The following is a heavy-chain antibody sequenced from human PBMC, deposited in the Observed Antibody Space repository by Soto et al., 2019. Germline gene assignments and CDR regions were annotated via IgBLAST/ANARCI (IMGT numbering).Heavy chain of an antibody. CDR2: ISYDGSNK. J-gene: IGHJ3*01. CDR3: ARDQTTVVMGRAFDV. V-gene: IGHV3-30*03. CDR1: GFTFSSYG. Sequence: GGSLRLSCAASGFTFSSYGMHWVRQAPGKGLEWVAVISYDGSNKYYADSVKGRFTISRDNSKNTLYLQMNSLRAEDTAVYYCARDQTTVVMGRAFDVWGQGTMVTVSS. D-gene: IGHD4-17*01.